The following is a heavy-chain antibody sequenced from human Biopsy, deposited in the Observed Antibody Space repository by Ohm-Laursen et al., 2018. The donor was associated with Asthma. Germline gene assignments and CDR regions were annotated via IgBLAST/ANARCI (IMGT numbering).Heavy chain of an antibody. CDR2: MFHRGTT. CDR3: ARITSANYYYGMDV. D-gene: IGHD1-20*01. J-gene: IGHJ6*02. Sequence: TLSLPCPVSGRSLSSGGFSWTWIRQPPGKGLEWIGYMFHRGTTHYNPSLTSRVTISLDWSDNQFSLKLTSVTAADTAVYYCARITSANYYYGMDVWGQGTPVTVSS. CDR1: GRSLSSGGFS. V-gene: IGHV4-30-2*01.